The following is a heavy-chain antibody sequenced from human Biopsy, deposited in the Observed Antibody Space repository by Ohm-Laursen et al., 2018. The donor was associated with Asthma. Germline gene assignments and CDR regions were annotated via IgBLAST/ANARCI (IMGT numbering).Heavy chain of an antibody. CDR1: GGTFNTYA. Sequence: SSVKVSCKSLGGTFNTYAIGWERQAPGQGLEWMGGINSVFGTTTYPQKFQDRVTITADDSTSTVYMELSSLRSEDTAVYYCARKAGSCISRTCYSLDFWGQGTLVTVSS. V-gene: IGHV1-69*01. J-gene: IGHJ4*02. D-gene: IGHD2-2*01. CDR2: INSVFGTT. CDR3: ARKAGSCISRTCYSLDF.